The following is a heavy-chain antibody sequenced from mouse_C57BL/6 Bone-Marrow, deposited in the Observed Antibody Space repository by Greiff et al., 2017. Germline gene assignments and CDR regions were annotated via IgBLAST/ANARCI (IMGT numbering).Heavy chain of an antibody. CDR1: GYTFTSYW. CDR3: AARGGYYGFAY. CDR2: IDPSDSYT. J-gene: IGHJ3*01. D-gene: IGHD2-3*01. Sequence: QVQLQQPGAELVRPGTSVKLSCKASGYTFTSYWMHWVKQRPGQGLEWLGVIDPSDSYTNYNQKFKGQATLTVDTSSSTAYMQLSSLTSEDSAVYYCAARGGYYGFAYWGQGTLVTVSA. V-gene: IGHV1-59*01.